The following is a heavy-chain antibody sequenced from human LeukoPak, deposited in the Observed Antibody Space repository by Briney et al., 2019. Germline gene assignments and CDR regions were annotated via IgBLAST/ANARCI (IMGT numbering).Heavy chain of an antibody. V-gene: IGHV3-21*01. Sequence: PGGSQRLSYAASLFTFRSYIMNWVRQAPARGLEGVSSISTSSIYIYYADSVNGRFTITRDNAKNSLYLQMSSLRAEDTAVYYCARVSDSSSWYSDYWGQGTLVTVSS. D-gene: IGHD6-13*01. CDR3: ARVSDSSSWYSDY. CDR1: LFTFRSYI. CDR2: ISTSSIYI. J-gene: IGHJ4*02.